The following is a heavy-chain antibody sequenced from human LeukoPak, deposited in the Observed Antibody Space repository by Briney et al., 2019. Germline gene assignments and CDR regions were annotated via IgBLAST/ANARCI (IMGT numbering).Heavy chain of an antibody. Sequence: SVKVSCKASGGTFSTYGISWVRQAPGQGLEWMGGIIPFFGTANYARKFQDRVTITADESTRTAYMELSSLRSEDTAVYYCARKYSSSWDFFDYWGQGTLVTVSS. CDR3: ARKYSSSWDFFDY. CDR1: GGTFSTYG. D-gene: IGHD6-13*01. V-gene: IGHV1-69*13. CDR2: IIPFFGTA. J-gene: IGHJ4*02.